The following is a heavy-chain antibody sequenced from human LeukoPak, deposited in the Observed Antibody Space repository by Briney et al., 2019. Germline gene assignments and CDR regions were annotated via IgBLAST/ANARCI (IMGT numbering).Heavy chain of an antibody. V-gene: IGHV4-39*07. J-gene: IGHJ4*02. Sequence: SETLSLTCTVSGGSISSSSYYWGWIRQPPGKGLEWIGSIYYSGSTYYNPSLKSRVTISVDTSKNQFSLKLSSVTAADTAVYHCARDGILDDFWSGYYNWGQGTLVTVSS. D-gene: IGHD3-3*01. CDR3: ARDGILDDFWSGYYN. CDR1: GGSISSSSYY. CDR2: IYYSGST.